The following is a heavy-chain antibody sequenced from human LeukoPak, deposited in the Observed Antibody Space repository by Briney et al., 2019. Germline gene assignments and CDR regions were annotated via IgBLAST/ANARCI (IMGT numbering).Heavy chain of an antibody. J-gene: IGHJ4*02. D-gene: IGHD3-3*01. CDR3: AKEYRAGYYGDFDY. CDR2: ISGSSGST. Sequence: GGSLRLSCAASGFTFSNYAMSWVRQAPGKALEWVSAISGSSGSTHYAESVKGRFTISRDNSKNTLYLQMNSLRAEDTAVYYCAKEYRAGYYGDFDYWGQGTLVTVSS. CDR1: GFTFSNYA. V-gene: IGHV3-23*01.